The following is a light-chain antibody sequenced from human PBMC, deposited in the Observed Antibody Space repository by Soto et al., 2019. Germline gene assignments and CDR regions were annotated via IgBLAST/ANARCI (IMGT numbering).Light chain of an antibody. CDR3: QESPRT. CDR2: GAS. V-gene: IGKV3-20*01. J-gene: IGKJ1*01. CDR1: QSVNSNY. Sequence: EILLTQSPGTLSLSPGRRSTLPCRASQSVNSNYLAWYQQKRGQSPRLLIYGASSRATGIPDRFTGSGSGKDFTLPISRLEPAEFAVYYCQESPRTFGQGTQVDIK.